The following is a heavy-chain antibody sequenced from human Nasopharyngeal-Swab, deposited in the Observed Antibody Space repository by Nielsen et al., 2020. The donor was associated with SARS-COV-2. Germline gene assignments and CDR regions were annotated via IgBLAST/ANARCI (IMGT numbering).Heavy chain of an antibody. D-gene: IGHD2-8*01. J-gene: IGHJ4*02. CDR3: ASGLMVYAIASPFDY. CDR2: INHSGST. V-gene: IGHV4-34*01. CDR1: GGSFSGYY. Sequence: SETLSLTCAVYGGSFSGYYWNWIRQAPGKGLEWIGEINHSGSTNYNPSLKSRVTISVDTSKNQFSLKLSSVTAADTAVYYCASGLMVYAIASPFDYWGQGTLVTVSS.